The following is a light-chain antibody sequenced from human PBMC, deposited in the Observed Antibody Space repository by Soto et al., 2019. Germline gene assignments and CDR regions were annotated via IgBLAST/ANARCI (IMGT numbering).Light chain of an antibody. CDR3: ETWNSNTRV. CDR1: SGHSSYI. V-gene: IGLV4-60*02. CDR2: LEGSGSY. Sequence: QPVLTQSSSASASLGSSVKVTCTLSSGHSSYIIAWHQQQPGKAPRYLMKLEGSGSYNKGSGVPDRFSGSSSGADRFLTISNLQFEDEADYYCETWNSNTRVFGTGTKLTVL. J-gene: IGLJ1*01.